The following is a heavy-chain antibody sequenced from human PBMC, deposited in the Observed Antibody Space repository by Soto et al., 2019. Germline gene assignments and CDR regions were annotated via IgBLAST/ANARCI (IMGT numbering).Heavy chain of an antibody. CDR1: GGSISSSSYY. D-gene: IGHD2-15*01. CDR3: ARRSCSGGSCYSYYFDY. CDR2: IYYSGST. V-gene: IGHV4-39*01. J-gene: IGHJ4*02. Sequence: SETLSLTCTVSGGSISSSSYYWGWIRQPPGKGLEWIGSIYYSGSTYYNPSLKSRVTISVDTSKNQFSLKLGSVTAADTAVYYCARRSCSGGSCYSYYFDYWGQGTLVTVSS.